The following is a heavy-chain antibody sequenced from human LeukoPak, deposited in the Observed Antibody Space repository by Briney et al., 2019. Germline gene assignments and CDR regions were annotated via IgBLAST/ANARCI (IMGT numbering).Heavy chain of an antibody. CDR2: INPNSGGT. V-gene: IGHV1-2*02. J-gene: IGHJ4*02. Sequence: ASVKVSCKASGYTFTGYYMHWVRQAPGQGLEWMGWINPNSGGTNYAQKFQGRVTMTRDTSISTAYMELSRLSSDDTAVYYCARDSGERGSGSYLIAYWGQGTLGTVSS. CDR3: ARDSGERGSGSYLIAY. CDR1: GYTFTGYY. D-gene: IGHD3-10*01.